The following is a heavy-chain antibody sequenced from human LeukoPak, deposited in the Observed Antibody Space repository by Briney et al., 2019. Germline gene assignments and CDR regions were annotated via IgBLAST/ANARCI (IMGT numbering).Heavy chain of an antibody. V-gene: IGHV3-33*01. J-gene: IGHJ6*03. CDR2: IWYDGSNK. CDR1: GFTFSSYG. D-gene: IGHD6-25*01. Sequence: GGSLRLSCAASGFTFSSYGMHWVRQAPGKGLEWVAVIWYDGSNKYYADSVKGRFTISRDNSKNTLYLQMNSLRAEDTAVYYCARAAPKAYSYTDVWGKGTTVTVSS. CDR3: ARAAPKAYSYTDV.